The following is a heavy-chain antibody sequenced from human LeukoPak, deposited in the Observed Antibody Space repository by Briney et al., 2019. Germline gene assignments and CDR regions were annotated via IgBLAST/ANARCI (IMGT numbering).Heavy chain of an antibody. CDR3: AKGGYSSSWYVAFDI. CDR2: ISGSGGST. J-gene: IGHJ3*02. D-gene: IGHD6-13*01. Sequence: PGGSLRLSCAASGFTFDDYGMSWVRQAPAKGLEWVSAISGSGGSTYYADSVKGRFTISRDNSKNTLYLQMNSLRAEDTAVYYCAKGGYSSSWYVAFDIWGQGTMVTVSS. V-gene: IGHV3-23*01. CDR1: GFTFDDYG.